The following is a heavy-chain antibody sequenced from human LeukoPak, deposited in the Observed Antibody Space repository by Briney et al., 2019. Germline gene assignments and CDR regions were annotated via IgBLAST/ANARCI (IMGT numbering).Heavy chain of an antibody. CDR3: VSFYETY. V-gene: IGHV3-74*01. CDR2: TNSDGSWI. J-gene: IGHJ4*02. Sequence: GGSLRLSCAASGNYWMHWVRQAPGKGLVGVSHTNSDGSWIGYADSVKGRFTISKDNAKNTVYLQMNNLRAEDTAVYYCVSFYETYWGRGTLVTVSS. CDR1: GNYW. D-gene: IGHD2-2*01.